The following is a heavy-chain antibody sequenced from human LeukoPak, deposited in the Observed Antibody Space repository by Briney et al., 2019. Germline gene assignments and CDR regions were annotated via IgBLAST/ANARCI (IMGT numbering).Heavy chain of an antibody. CDR3: ARVYYDSSGYYYYYMDV. Sequence: SETLSLTCTVSGGSISSYYWSWTRQPPGKGLEWIGYIYYSGSTNYDPSLKSRVTISVDTSKNQFSLKLSSVTAADTAVYYCARVYYDSSGYYYYYMDVWGKGTTVTISS. J-gene: IGHJ6*03. V-gene: IGHV4-59*01. D-gene: IGHD3-22*01. CDR2: IYYSGST. CDR1: GGSISSYY.